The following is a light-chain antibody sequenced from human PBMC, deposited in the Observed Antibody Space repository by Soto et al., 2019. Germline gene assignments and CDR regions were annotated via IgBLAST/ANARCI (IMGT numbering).Light chain of an antibody. V-gene: IGKV3-20*01. CDR1: QSVSSSY. CDR3: QQYGSSPLFT. CDR2: GAS. Sequence: EILLTQSPCTLSLSPGERATLSCRSSQSVSSSYLAWYQQKPGQAPRLILYGASSRATGIPDRFSGSGSGTDFTLTISRLETEDFAVYYCQQYGSSPLFTFGPGTKVDIK. J-gene: IGKJ3*01.